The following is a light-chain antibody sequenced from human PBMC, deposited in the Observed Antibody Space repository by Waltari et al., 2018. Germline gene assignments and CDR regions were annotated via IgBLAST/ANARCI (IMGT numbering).Light chain of an antibody. CDR2: YAS. Sequence: EIVLTQSPDFQSVTPKEKITITCRASENIGNKLHWYQKKPNQSPKLLIKYASQSFSGVPSRFSGSGSGTDFTLTINSLEAEDAATYYCHQTYTSWTFGQGTKVEIK. CDR3: HQTYTSWT. CDR1: ENIGNK. J-gene: IGKJ1*01. V-gene: IGKV6-21*01.